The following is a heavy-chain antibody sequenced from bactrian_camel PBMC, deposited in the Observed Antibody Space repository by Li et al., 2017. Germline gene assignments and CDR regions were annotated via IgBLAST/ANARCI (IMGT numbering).Heavy chain of an antibody. CDR2: IDSDGKT. Sequence: QVQLVESGGGLVQPGGSLRLSCTVPVPRFTSKTCGMDWYRQATGKQREWISSIDSDGKTSYKGSVKGRFTISRDETKGTVFLQMTNLEPEDTAMYTCIPERLIDGICRTEFESSDPGTQVTVS. V-gene: IGHV3S53*01. CDR1: VPRFTSKTCG. J-gene: IGHJ4*01. D-gene: IGHD7*01.